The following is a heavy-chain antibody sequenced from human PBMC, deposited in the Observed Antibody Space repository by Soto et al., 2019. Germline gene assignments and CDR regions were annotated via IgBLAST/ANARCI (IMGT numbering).Heavy chain of an antibody. Sequence: GESLKISCKGSGYSFTSYWISWVRQMPGKGLEWMGRIDPSDSYTNYSPSFQGHVTISADKFISTAYLQWSSLKASDTAMYYCARGPYYYDSSGYRDGWGQGTLVTVSS. CDR1: GYSFTSYW. J-gene: IGHJ4*02. CDR2: IDPSDSYT. V-gene: IGHV5-10-1*01. D-gene: IGHD3-22*01. CDR3: ARGPYYYDSSGYRDG.